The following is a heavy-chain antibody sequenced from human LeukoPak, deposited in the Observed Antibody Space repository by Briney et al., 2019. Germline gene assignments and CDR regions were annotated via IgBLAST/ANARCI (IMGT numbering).Heavy chain of an antibody. CDR3: ARVGYYYDSSGYYFDY. Sequence: SVKVSCKASGGTFSSYAISWVRQAPGQGLEWMGGIIPIFGTANYAQKFQGRVTITADESTSTAYMELSSLRSEDTAVYYCARVGYYYDSSGYYFDYWGQGTLVTVSS. CDR2: IIPIFGTA. V-gene: IGHV1-69*13. CDR1: GGTFSSYA. D-gene: IGHD3-22*01. J-gene: IGHJ4*02.